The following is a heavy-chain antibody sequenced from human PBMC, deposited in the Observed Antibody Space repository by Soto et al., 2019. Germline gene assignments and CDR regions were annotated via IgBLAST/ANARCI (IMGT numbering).Heavy chain of an antibody. CDR3: ARVMDTYSGRNLDI. CDR1: GYTFTGYY. V-gene: IGHV1-2*02. CDR2: INPDAGGT. D-gene: IGHD1-26*01. J-gene: IGHJ3*02. Sequence: ASVKVSCKASGYTFTGYYMHWVRQAPGQGLEWMGWINPDAGGTNYAQKFQDRLTMTRDTSISTAYMELSRLTSDDTAVYYCARVMDTYSGRNLDIWGHGPMVTVSS.